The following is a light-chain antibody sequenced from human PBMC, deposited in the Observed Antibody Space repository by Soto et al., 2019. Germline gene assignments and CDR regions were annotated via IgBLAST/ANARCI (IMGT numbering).Light chain of an antibody. CDR2: MGS. Sequence: DIVMTQSQLSLPVTPGEASSISCRSSQSLLHKNGNNYFNWYLQKPGQSPQLLIYMGSNRASGVPDRFSVSGSGTDFTLNISRVEAEDVGVYYCMQPLQSWTFGQGTKVDIK. J-gene: IGKJ1*01. CDR1: QSLLHKNGNNY. V-gene: IGKV2-28*01. CDR3: MQPLQSWT.